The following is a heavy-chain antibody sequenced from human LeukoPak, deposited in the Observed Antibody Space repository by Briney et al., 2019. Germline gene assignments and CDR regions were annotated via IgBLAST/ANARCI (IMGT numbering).Heavy chain of an antibody. CDR3: AKSGGFGGSPYYDY. J-gene: IGHJ4*02. CDR1: GFSFSSYD. D-gene: IGHD2-15*01. CDR2: ISESDGST. V-gene: IGHV3-23*01. Sequence: PGGSLRLSRAASGFSFSSYDMCWVRQAPGKGLEWVSGISESDGSTYYPGSVKGRFTISRDNSRNTLYLQMNSLRADDTAVYFCAKSGGFGGSPYYDYWGQGALVTVSS.